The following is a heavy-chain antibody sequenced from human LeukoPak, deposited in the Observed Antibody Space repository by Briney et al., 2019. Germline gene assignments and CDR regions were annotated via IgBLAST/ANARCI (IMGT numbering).Heavy chain of an antibody. V-gene: IGHV4-34*01. CDR1: GGSFSGYY. J-gene: IGHJ4*02. CDR2: INHSGST. D-gene: IGHD6-6*01. Sequence: SETLSLTCAVYGGSFSGYYWSWIRQPPGKGLEWIGEINHSGSTNYNPSLKSRVTMSVDTSKNQFSLKVSSVTAADTAVYYCARDLSNIAALWGQGTLVTVSS. CDR3: ARDLSNIAAL.